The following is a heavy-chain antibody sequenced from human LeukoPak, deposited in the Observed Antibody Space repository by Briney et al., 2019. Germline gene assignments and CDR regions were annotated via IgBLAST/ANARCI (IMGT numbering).Heavy chain of an antibody. CDR3: ARDLGGYCSGGSCYTHSLFDY. CDR2: IKQDGSEK. Sequence: GGSLRLSCAASGFTFSSYWMSWVRQAPGKGLEWVANIKQDGSEKYYVDSVKGRFTISRDNAKNSLYLQMNSLRAEDTAVYYCARDLGGYCSGGSCYTHSLFDYWGQGTLVTVSS. D-gene: IGHD2-15*01. CDR1: GFTFSSYW. J-gene: IGHJ4*02. V-gene: IGHV3-7*01.